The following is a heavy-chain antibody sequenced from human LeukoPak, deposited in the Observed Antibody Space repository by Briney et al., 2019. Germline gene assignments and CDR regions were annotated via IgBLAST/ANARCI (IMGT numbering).Heavy chain of an antibody. CDR2: IYTSGST. D-gene: IGHD6-13*01. V-gene: IGHV4-59*10. CDR3: ARGLAAAGHVGWFDP. J-gene: IGHJ5*02. Sequence: SETLSLTCAVYGGSFSGYYWSWIRQPPGKGLEWIGRIYTSGSTNYNPSLKSRVTMSVDTSKNQFSLKLSSVTAADTAVYYCARGLAAAGHVGWFDPWGQGTLVTVSS. CDR1: GGSFSGYY.